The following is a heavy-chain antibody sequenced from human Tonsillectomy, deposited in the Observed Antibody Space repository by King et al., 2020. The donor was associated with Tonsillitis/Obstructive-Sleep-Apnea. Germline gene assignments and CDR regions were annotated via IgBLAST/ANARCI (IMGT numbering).Heavy chain of an antibody. J-gene: IGHJ4*02. V-gene: IGHV4-59*01. Sequence: VQLQESGPGLVKPSETLSLTCTVSGGSISYYYWSWIRQPPGKGLEWIGYLYNSGSTNYNPSLEGRVTISLDTSKNHFSLNLSSVTAADTAVYYCAVGATRFYGPPDYWGQGTLVTVSS. CDR2: LYNSGST. CDR3: AVGATRFYGPPDY. D-gene: IGHD1-26*01. CDR1: GGSISYYY.